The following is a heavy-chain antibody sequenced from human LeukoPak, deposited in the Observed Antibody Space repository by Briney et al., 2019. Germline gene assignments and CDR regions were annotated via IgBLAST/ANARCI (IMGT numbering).Heavy chain of an antibody. CDR3: ARDAIPRYSSSSGGFDP. D-gene: IGHD6-6*01. V-gene: IGHV4-4*07. CDR2: IYTSGST. Sequence: SETLSLTCTVSGGSISSYYWSWIRQPAGKGLEWIGRIYTSGSTNYNPSLKSRVTMSVDTSKDQFSLKLSSVTAADTAVYYCARDAIPRYSSSSGGFDPWGQGTLVTVSS. CDR1: GGSISSYY. J-gene: IGHJ5*02.